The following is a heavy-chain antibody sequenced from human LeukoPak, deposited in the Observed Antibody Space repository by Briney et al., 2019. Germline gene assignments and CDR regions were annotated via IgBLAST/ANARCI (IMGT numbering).Heavy chain of an antibody. J-gene: IGHJ4*02. D-gene: IGHD2-21*01. CDR3: ARGGGGGIYYFDC. Sequence: PGRSLRLSCAASGFTFSSYGMHWVRQAPGKGLEWVAVIWYDGSNKYYVDSVKGRFTISRDNSKNTVYVQMNSLRAEDTAVYYCARGGGGGIYYFDCWGQGTLVTVSS. V-gene: IGHV3-33*01. CDR2: IWYDGSNK. CDR1: GFTFSSYG.